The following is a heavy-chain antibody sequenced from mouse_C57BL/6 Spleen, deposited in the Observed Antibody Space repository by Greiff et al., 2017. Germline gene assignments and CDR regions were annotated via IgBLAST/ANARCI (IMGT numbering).Heavy chain of an antibody. D-gene: IGHD2-3*01. CDR2: IWSGGST. V-gene: IGHV2-2*01. CDR1: GFSLTSYG. CDR3: AKGDGYYWYFDV. J-gene: IGHJ1*03. Sequence: VQLQQSGPGLVQPSQSLSITCTVSGFSLTSYGVHWVRQSPGKGLEWLGVIWSGGSTDYNAAFISRLSISKDNSKSQVFFKMNSLQADDTAIYYCAKGDGYYWYFDVWGTGTTVT.